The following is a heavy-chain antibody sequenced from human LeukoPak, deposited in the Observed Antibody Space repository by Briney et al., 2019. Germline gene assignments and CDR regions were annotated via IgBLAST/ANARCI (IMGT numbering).Heavy chain of an antibody. Sequence: GGSLRLSCAASGFTFSSYAMSWVRQAPGKGLEWGSGISGSGGKTYYADSVKGRFTISRDNFKNTLYLQMNSLRAEDTAVYYCAELGITMIGGVWGKGTTVTISS. D-gene: IGHD3-10*02. J-gene: IGHJ6*04. CDR3: AELGITMIGGV. CDR2: ISGSGGKT. V-gene: IGHV3-23*01. CDR1: GFTFSSYA.